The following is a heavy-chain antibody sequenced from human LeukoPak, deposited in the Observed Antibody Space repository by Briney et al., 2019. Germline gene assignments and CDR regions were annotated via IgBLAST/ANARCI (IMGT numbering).Heavy chain of an antibody. CDR1: GGSISSYY. D-gene: IGHD6-19*01. Sequence: SETLSLTCTVSGGSISSYYWSWIRQPAGKGLEWIGRIYTSGSTNYNPSLKSRVTMSVDTSKNQFSLKLSSVTAADTAVYYCARGGRSGWYKGYNWFDPWGQGTLVTVSS. V-gene: IGHV4-4*07. CDR3: ARGGRSGWYKGYNWFDP. J-gene: IGHJ5*02. CDR2: IYTSGST.